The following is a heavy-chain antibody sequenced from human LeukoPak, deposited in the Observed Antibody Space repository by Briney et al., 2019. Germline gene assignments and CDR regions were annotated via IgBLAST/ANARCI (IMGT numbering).Heavy chain of an antibody. D-gene: IGHD4-17*01. CDR2: ISGSGGST. Sequence: QPGGSLRLSCAASGFTFSDYNMNWVRQAPGKGLEWVSAISGSGGSTYYADSVKGRFTISRDNSKNTLYLQMNSLRAEGTAVYYCAKDPRSGYGDYVDYYYGMDVWGQGTTVTVSS. CDR3: AKDPRSGYGDYVDYYYGMDV. V-gene: IGHV3-23*01. CDR1: GFTFSDYN. J-gene: IGHJ6*02.